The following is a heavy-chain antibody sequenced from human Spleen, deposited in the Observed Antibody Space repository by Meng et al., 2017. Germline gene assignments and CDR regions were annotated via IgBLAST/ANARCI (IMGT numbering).Heavy chain of an antibody. CDR3: ASGRFGWFDP. CDR2: IYYSGST. CDR1: GGSISSSGYY. V-gene: IGHV4-31*11. D-gene: IGHD3-16*01. Sequence: VQLQESGPGLVKPSGTLSLTCAVSGGSISSSGYYWSWIRQHLGKGLEWIGYIYYSGSTYYNPSLKSRDTISVDTSKNQFSLKLSSVTAADTAVYYCASGRFGWFDPWGQGTLVTVSS. J-gene: IGHJ5*02.